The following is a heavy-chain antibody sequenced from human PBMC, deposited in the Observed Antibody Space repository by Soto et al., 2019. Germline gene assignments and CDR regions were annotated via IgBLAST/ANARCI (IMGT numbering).Heavy chain of an antibody. Sequence: SVKVSCKASGGTFSSYAISWVRQAPGEGLEWMGGIIPIFGTANYAQKFQGRVTITADESTSTAYMELSSLRSEDTAVYYCASYCSSTSCYKDDAFDIWGQGTLVTVSS. V-gene: IGHV1-69*13. CDR3: ASYCSSTSCYKDDAFDI. CDR1: GGTFSSYA. CDR2: IIPIFGTA. J-gene: IGHJ3*02. D-gene: IGHD2-2*02.